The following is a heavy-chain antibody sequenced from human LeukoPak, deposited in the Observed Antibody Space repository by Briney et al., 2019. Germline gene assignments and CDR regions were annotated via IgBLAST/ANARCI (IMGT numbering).Heavy chain of an antibody. CDR2: IAPNGAT. V-gene: IGHV3-23*01. CDR1: GFTFSTYA. D-gene: IGHD3-10*01. J-gene: IGHJ4*02. CDR3: AKYRIITRSPFDY. Sequence: GGSLKLSCAASGFTFSTYAMNWVRQAPGKGLEWVSTIAPNGATYYADSVKGRFTVSRDNSKNTLFLQMNSLRAEDTAVYYCAKYRIITRSPFDYWGQGTLVTVSS.